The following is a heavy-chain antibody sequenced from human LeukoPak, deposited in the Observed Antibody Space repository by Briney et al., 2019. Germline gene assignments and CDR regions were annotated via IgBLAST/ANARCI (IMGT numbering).Heavy chain of an antibody. CDR3: ARDRYTVVSWYFDL. CDR1: GGSISSGGYY. V-gene: IGHV4-31*03. J-gene: IGHJ2*01. D-gene: IGHD4-23*01. Sequence: SQTLSLTCTVSGGSISSGGYYWSWIRQHPGKGLEWIGYIYYSGSTYYNQSLKSRVTISVDTSKNQFSLKLRSVTAADTAVYYCARDRYTVVSWYFDLWGRGTLVTVSS. CDR2: IYYSGST.